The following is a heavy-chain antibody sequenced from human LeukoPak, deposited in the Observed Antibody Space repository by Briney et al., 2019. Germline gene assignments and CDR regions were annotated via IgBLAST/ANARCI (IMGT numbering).Heavy chain of an antibody. CDR3: AKVEQLVLRDY. J-gene: IGHJ4*02. CDR1: GFTFSSYG. V-gene: IGHV3-30*02. D-gene: IGHD6-6*01. CDR2: IRCDGSNK. Sequence: GGSLRLSCAASGFTFSSYGMHWVRQAPGKGLEWVAFIRCDGSNKYYADSVKGRFTISRDNSKNTLYLQMNSLRAEATAVYYCAKVEQLVLRDYWGQGTLVTVSS.